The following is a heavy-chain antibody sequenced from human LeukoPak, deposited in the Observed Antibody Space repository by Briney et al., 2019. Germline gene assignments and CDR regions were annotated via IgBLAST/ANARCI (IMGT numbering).Heavy chain of an antibody. J-gene: IGHJ5*02. V-gene: IGHV4-30-2*01. D-gene: IGHD1-26*01. Sequence: SQTLSLTCAVSGGSISSGGYSWSWIRQPPGKGLEWIGYIYHSGSTYYNPSLKSRVTISVDRSKNQFSLKLSSVTAADTAVYYCARGSRDSGPLNWFDPWGQGTLVTVSS. CDR3: ARGSRDSGPLNWFDP. CDR2: IYHSGST. CDR1: GGSISSGGYS.